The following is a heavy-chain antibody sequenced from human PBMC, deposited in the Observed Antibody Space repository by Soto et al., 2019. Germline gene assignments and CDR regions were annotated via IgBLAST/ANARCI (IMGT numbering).Heavy chain of an antibody. J-gene: IGHJ2*01. CDR3: ARGGRHVGGSGTGFFDL. Sequence: EVQLVESGGGLVQPGGYLRLSCAASGLTVSNNYINWVRQAPGKGLEWVSVIYSDGSTYYPDSVKGRFTISSDISQNMFFLQMNSLRVEDTAVYYCARGGRHVGGSGTGFFDLWGRGTLVTVSS. V-gene: IGHV3-53*01. CDR2: IYSDGST. CDR1: GLTVSNNY. D-gene: IGHD1-1*01.